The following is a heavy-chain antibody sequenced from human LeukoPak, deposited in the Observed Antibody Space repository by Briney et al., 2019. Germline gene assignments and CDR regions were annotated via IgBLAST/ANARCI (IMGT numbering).Heavy chain of an antibody. CDR3: ARDPLGRAADY. V-gene: IGHV3-21*01. Sequence: GGSLRLSCAASGFTFSSYSMNWVRQAPGKGLEWVSSISSSNTYIYYAESVKGRFTISRDNAKNSLYLQMNSLRAEDTAVYYCARDPLGRAADYWGQGSLVTVSS. D-gene: IGHD7-27*01. CDR2: ISSSNTYI. J-gene: IGHJ4*02. CDR1: GFTFSSYS.